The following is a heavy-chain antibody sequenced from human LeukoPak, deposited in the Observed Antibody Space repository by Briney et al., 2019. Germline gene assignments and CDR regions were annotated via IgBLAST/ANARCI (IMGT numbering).Heavy chain of an antibody. CDR2: ISSDGSDK. CDR1: GFTFHRYG. J-gene: IGHJ4*02. CDR3: ARDWESNFDY. D-gene: IGHD1-26*01. Sequence: PGRSLRLSCAASGFTFHRYGIHWVRQAPGKGLEWVAVISSDGSDKYYADSVKGRFTISRDNSKNTLYLQMNSLRAEDTAVYYCARDWESNFDYWGQGTLVTVSS. V-gene: IGHV3-30*03.